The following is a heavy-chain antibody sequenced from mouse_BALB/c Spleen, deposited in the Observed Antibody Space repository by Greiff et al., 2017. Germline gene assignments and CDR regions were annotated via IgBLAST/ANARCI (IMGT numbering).Heavy chain of an antibody. CDR3: ARGAHYGSRRYFDV. CDR1: GFTFSSYA. Sequence: EVKLMESGGGLVKPGGSLKLSCAASGFTFSSYAMSWVRQTPEKRLEWVASISSGGSTYYPDSVKGRFTISRDNARNILYLQMSSLRSEDTAMYYCARGAHYGSRRYFDVWGAGTTVTVSS. V-gene: IGHV5-6-5*01. J-gene: IGHJ1*01. CDR2: ISSGGST. D-gene: IGHD1-1*01.